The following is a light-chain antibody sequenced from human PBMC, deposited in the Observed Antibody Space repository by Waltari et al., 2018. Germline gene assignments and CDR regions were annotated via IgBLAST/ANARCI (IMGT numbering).Light chain of an antibody. CDR1: QSVSSN. Sequence: EIVMTQSPGALSVSPGEKATLSCRASQSVSSNLAWYQQKPGQSPRLLIYGASTSATGIPARFSGSGSETDFTLTISSLQSEDFAVYYCQHSDTFGQGTKLEIK. CDR2: GAS. V-gene: IGKV3-15*01. J-gene: IGKJ2*01. CDR3: QHSDT.